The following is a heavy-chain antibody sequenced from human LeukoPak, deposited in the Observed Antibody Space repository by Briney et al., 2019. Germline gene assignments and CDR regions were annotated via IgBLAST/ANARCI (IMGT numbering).Heavy chain of an antibody. CDR2: FSSSSSSI. CDR3: ARGRYSSSESYFDY. D-gene: IGHD6-13*01. V-gene: IGHV3-21*01. CDR1: GFTFSSYS. J-gene: IGHJ4*02. Sequence: GGSLRLSCAASGFTFSSYSMNWVRQAPGKGLEWVSSFSSSSSSIYYADSVKGRFTISRDNAKNSLYLQMNSLRAEDTAVYYCARGRYSSSESYFDYWGQGTLVTVPS.